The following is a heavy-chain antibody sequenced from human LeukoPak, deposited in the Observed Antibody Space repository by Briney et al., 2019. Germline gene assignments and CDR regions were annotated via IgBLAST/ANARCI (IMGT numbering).Heavy chain of an antibody. Sequence: SETLSLTCTVSGASISSGTYYWSWIRQHPGKGLEWIGYIYYNRSIYYNPSLKSRVTISVDTSKNQISLKLSSVTAADTAVYYCARGARAGYNLEPFDNWGQGTLVTVSS. CDR1: GASISSGTYY. J-gene: IGHJ4*02. V-gene: IGHV4-30-4*08. D-gene: IGHD5-24*01. CDR2: IYYNRSI. CDR3: ARGARAGYNLEPFDN.